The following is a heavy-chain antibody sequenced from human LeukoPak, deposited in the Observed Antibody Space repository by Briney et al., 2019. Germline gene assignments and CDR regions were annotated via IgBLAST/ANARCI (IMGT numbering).Heavy chain of an antibody. Sequence: GGSLRLSCAASGFSFSSYGMHWVRQAPGKGPEWVSFIGFDGSNKYYSDSVKGRFTISRDTAENSLSLQMNSLRAEDTAVYYCARNTGYSYGYFDYWGQGTLVTVSS. V-gene: IGHV3-30*02. CDR3: ARNTGYSYGYFDY. CDR2: IGFDGSNK. D-gene: IGHD5-18*01. J-gene: IGHJ4*02. CDR1: GFSFSSYG.